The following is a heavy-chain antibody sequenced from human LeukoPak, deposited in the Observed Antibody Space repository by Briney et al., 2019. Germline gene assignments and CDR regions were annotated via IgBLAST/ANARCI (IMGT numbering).Heavy chain of an antibody. Sequence: ASVKVSCKAPGYTFTSYDINWVRQATGQGLEWMGWMNPNSGNTGYAQKFQGRVTMTRNTSISTAYMELSSLRSEDTAVYYCARPSDGWFGEQFGGMDVWGQGTTVTVSS. V-gene: IGHV1-8*01. CDR1: GYTFTSYD. D-gene: IGHD3-10*01. J-gene: IGHJ6*02. CDR2: MNPNSGNT. CDR3: ARPSDGWFGEQFGGMDV.